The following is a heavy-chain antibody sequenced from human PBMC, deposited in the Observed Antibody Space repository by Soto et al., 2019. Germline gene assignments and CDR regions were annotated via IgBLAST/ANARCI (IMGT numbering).Heavy chain of an antibody. D-gene: IGHD3-9*01. CDR2: ISYDGIHK. Sequence: QVQLVESGGGVVQPGRSLRLSCAASGFTFSTCDMYWVRQAPGKGLEWVAVISYDGIHKYYAESVKGRFTISRDNSKITMYLQMDSLRGEDTAVYYCTQDRRITTFCPHYWGQGTLVTVSS. J-gene: IGHJ4*02. CDR1: GFTFSTCD. V-gene: IGHV3-30*18. CDR3: TQDRRITTFCPHY.